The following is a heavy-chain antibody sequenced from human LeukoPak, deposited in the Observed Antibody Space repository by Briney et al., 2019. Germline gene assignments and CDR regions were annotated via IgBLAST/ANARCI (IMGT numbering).Heavy chain of an antibody. V-gene: IGHV4-34*01. CDR2: INHSGST. CDR1: GGSFSGYY. Sequence: PSETLSLTCAVYGGSFSGYYWSWIRQPPGKGLEWIGEINHSGSTNYNPSLKSRVTISVDTSKNQFSLKLSSVTAADTAVYYCARSPPIVVPAAHYDYWGQGTLVTVSS. D-gene: IGHD2-2*01. CDR3: ARSPPIVVPAAHYDY. J-gene: IGHJ4*02.